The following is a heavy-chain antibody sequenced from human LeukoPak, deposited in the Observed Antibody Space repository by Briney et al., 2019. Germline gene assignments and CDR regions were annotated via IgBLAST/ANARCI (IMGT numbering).Heavy chain of an antibody. CDR2: IYYSGST. CDR3: ARHMTTVGPDY. CDR1: GGSVSSGSYY. J-gene: IGHJ4*02. Sequence: SETLSLTCTVSGGSVSSGSYYWGWIRQPPGKGLEWIGYIYYSGSTNYNPSLKSRVTISVDTSKNQFSLKLSSVTAADTAVYYCARHMTTVGPDYWGQGTLVTVSS. D-gene: IGHD4-23*01. V-gene: IGHV4-61*01.